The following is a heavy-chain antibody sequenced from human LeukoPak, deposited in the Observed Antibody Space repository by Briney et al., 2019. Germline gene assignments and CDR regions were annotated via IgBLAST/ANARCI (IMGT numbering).Heavy chain of an antibody. D-gene: IGHD6-13*01. CDR1: GYTFTSYG. J-gene: IGHJ5*02. CDR3: ARGSTSPPGSSSSDSNWFDP. V-gene: IGHV1-18*01. Sequence: GASVKVSCKASGYTFTSYGISWVRQAPGQGLEWMGWISAYNGNTNYAQKLQGRVTMTTDTSTSTAYMELRSLRSDDTAVYYCARGSTSPPGSSSSDSNWFDPWGQGTLVTVSS. CDR2: ISAYNGNT.